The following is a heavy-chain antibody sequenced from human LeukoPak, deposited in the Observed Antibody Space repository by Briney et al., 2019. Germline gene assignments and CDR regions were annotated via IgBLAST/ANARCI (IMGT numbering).Heavy chain of an antibody. D-gene: IGHD3-22*01. CDR2: IKQDGSEK. CDR3: AGGYDSSGYYTPYYFDY. V-gene: IGHV3-7*01. J-gene: IGHJ4*02. Sequence: PGGSLRVSCAASGFTFSRYWMSWVRQAPGKGLEWVANIKQDGSEKYYVDSVKGRFTISRDNAKNSLYLQMNSLRAEDTAVYYCAGGYDSSGYYTPYYFDYWGQGTLVTVSS. CDR1: GFTFSRYW.